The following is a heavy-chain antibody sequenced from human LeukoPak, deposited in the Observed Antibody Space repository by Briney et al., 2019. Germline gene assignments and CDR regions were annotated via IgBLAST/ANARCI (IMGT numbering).Heavy chain of an antibody. V-gene: IGHV3-9*01. J-gene: IGHJ4*02. CDR3: ARWGDSFDY. CDR1: GFTFDDYA. D-gene: IGHD3-10*01. CDR2: ISWNSGSV. Sequence: GGSLRLSCAASGFTFDDYAMHWVRQAPGKGLEWVSGISWNSGSVGYADSVKGRFTIPRDNAKNSLYLQMNSLRAEDTALYYCARWGDSFDYWGQGTLVTVSS.